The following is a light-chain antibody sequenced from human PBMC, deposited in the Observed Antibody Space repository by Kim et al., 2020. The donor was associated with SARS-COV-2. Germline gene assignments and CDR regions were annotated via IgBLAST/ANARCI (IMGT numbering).Light chain of an antibody. Sequence: SPGERATLSCRASQSVSSNYLAWYQQKPGQAPRLLVYAASSRAPGIPDRFSGSGSGTDFTLTISRLEPEDLAVYYCQQYGGSPRTFGQGTKVDIK. CDR2: AAS. CDR1: QSVSSNY. CDR3: QQYGGSPRT. J-gene: IGKJ1*01. V-gene: IGKV3-20*01.